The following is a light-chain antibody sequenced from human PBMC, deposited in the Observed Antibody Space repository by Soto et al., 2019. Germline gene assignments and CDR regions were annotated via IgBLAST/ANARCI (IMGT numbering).Light chain of an antibody. J-gene: IGKJ1*01. CDR3: QHYETYPWT. CDR1: QSISNW. V-gene: IGKV1-5*03. Sequence: DIQMTQSPSTLSALIGDRVTIICRASQSISNWLAWYQQKPGKAPKLLIHKASNLESGVPSRFSGSGSGTEFTLTVSSLQPDDFATYYCQHYETYPWTFGQGTKVENK. CDR2: KAS.